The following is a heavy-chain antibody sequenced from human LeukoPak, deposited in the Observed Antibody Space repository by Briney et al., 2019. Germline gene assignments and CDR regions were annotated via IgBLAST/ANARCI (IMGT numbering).Heavy chain of an antibody. J-gene: IGHJ4*02. CDR2: INPNSGGT. CDR1: GYTFTGYY. D-gene: IGHD1-1*01. Sequence: ASVKVSCKASGYTFTGYYMHWVRQAPGQGLEWMGRINPNSGGTNYAQKFQGRVTMTRDTSISTAYMELSRPRSDDTAVYYCARDLQYLGERLFDYWGQGTLVTVSA. V-gene: IGHV1-2*06. CDR3: ARDLQYLGERLFDY.